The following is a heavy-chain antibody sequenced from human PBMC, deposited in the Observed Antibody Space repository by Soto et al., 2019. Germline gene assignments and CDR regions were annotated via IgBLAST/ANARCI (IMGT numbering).Heavy chain of an antibody. CDR3: TRNDVAKFDL. D-gene: IGHD3-10*02. CDR2: IWYDGSKA. V-gene: IGHV3-33*01. CDR1: GLTFRTFG. J-gene: IGHJ5*02. Sequence: PGGSLRLSCAASGLTFRTFGMHWVRQAPGKGLEWVAVIWYDGSKAFYTDSVRGRFTISRDNSNNTVFLQMNSLRAEDTAVYYCTRNDVAKFDLWGQGALVTVSS.